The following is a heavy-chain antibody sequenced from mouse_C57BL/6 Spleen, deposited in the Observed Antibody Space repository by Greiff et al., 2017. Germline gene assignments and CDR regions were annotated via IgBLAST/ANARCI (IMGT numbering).Heavy chain of an antibody. CDR1: GYTFTEYT. CDR3: ARNEEEYGSSYSDMDY. Sequence: VQLQQSGAELVKPGASVKLSCKASGYTFTEYTIHWVKQRSGQGLEWIGWFYPGSGSIKYNEKFKGKATLTADKSSSTGSMELSRLTSEDSAVYCCARNEEEYGSSYSDMDYWGQGTTLTVSS. D-gene: IGHD1-1*01. V-gene: IGHV1-62-2*01. CDR2: FYPGSGSI. J-gene: IGHJ2*01.